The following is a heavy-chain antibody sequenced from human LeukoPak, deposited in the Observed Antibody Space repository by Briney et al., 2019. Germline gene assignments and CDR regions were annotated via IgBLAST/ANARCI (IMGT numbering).Heavy chain of an antibody. V-gene: IGHV4-59*01. CDR1: GGSISSYY. D-gene: IGHD3-22*01. CDR3: ARDRDSSGLRDFDL. CDR2: IYYSGNT. J-gene: IGHJ2*01. Sequence: SETLSLTCTVSGGSISSYYWSWIRQPPGKGLEWIGYIYYSGNTNYNPSLKGRVSISIDTSKNQFSLQLSSVTAADTAVYYCARDRDSSGLRDFDLWGRGTLVTVSA.